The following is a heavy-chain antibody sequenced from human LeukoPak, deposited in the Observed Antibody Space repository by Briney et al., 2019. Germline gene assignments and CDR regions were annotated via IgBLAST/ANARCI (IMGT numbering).Heavy chain of an antibody. CDR3: ARSGRGTYYYFDL. D-gene: IGHD5-12*01. CDR1: TYTFTRYG. V-gene: IGHV1-18*01. Sequence: GASVKVSCKASTYTFTRYGISWVRQAPGQGLEWMGWISGYNGNTNYAQKFLGRVSMTADTATSTAYMELRSLTSDDTAMYYCARSGRGTYYYFDLWGQGTLVTVPS. J-gene: IGHJ4*02. CDR2: ISGYNGNT.